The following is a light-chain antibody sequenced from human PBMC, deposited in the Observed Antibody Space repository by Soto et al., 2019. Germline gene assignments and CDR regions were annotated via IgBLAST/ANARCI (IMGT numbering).Light chain of an antibody. V-gene: IGKV3-15*01. CDR1: QSVSSK. J-gene: IGKJ2*01. Sequence: EIVMTQSPGTLSVSPGERVTLSCRASQSVSSKVAWYQQKPGQAPRLLIFTASLRATGVPARFSGSGSGTEFTLTISSLQSEDFAVYWCQQYYNWPLEYTFGQGTKVEIK. CDR3: QQYYNWPLEYT. CDR2: TAS.